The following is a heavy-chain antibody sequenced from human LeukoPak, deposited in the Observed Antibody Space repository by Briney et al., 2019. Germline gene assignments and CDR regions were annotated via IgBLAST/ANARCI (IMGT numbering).Heavy chain of an antibody. D-gene: IGHD6-19*01. CDR3: ARLGGSGWFFDL. CDR1: GYTFTTYW. J-gene: IGHJ4*02. V-gene: IGHV5-51*01. Sequence: GESLKISCKASGYTFTTYWIAWVRQMPGKGLEWMGILSPGDPDTRYSPSFQGRVTFSVDKSIATAYLQWSSLEASDTAIYYCARLGGSGWFFDLWGQGTLVTVSS. CDR2: LSPGDPDT.